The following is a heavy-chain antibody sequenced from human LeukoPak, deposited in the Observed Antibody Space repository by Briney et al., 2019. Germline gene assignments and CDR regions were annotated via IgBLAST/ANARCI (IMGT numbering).Heavy chain of an antibody. J-gene: IGHJ4*02. CDR1: GYTFTSYD. Sequence: GASVKVSCKASGYTFTSYDINWVRQATGQGLEWMGWMNPNSGNTGYAQKFQGRVTMTRNTSISTAYMELSSLRSEDTAVYYCERTRPLRFLEWSRSYYFDYWGQGTLVTVSS. CDR3: ERTRPLRFLEWSRSYYFDY. V-gene: IGHV1-8*01. CDR2: MNPNSGNT. D-gene: IGHD3-3*01.